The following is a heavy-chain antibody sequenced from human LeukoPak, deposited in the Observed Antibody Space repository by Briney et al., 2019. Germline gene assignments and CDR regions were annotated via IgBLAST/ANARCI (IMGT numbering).Heavy chain of an antibody. J-gene: IGHJ4*02. Sequence: ASVKVSCKASGYTFTSYGISWVRQAPGQGLEWMGWISAYNGNTNYAQKLQGRVTMTTDTSTSTAYMELRSLRSDDTAVYYCARDIGEQWLVRRASDCWGQGTLVTVSS. CDR1: GYTFTSYG. V-gene: IGHV1-18*01. D-gene: IGHD6-19*01. CDR2: ISAYNGNT. CDR3: ARDIGEQWLVRRASDC.